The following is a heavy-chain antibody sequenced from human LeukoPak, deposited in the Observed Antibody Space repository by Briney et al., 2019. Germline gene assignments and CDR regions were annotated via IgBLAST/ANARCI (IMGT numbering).Heavy chain of an antibody. J-gene: IGHJ6*02. CDR2: INPSSGGT. CDR3: VRDLVTTGPYGMDV. D-gene: IGHD4-17*01. Sequence: ASVKVSCKASGYTFTNYYIHWVRQAPGHGLEWMGAINPSSGGTNSAQKFQGRVSMTRDTSTSTAYMEVSRLRSDDTAVFYCVRDLVTTGPYGMDVWGQGTTVTVSS. CDR1: GYTFTNYY. V-gene: IGHV1-2*02.